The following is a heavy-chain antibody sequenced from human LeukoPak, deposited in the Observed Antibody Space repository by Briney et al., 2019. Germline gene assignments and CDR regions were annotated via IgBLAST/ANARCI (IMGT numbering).Heavy chain of an antibody. D-gene: IGHD6-6*01. CDR2: IKQDGSEK. CDR1: GFSFSSYW. Sequence: PGGSLRLSCAASGFSFSSYWMSWVRQAPGKGLEWVANIKQDGSEKNYVDSVKGRFTISRDNAKNSLYLQMNSLRAEDTAVYYCARLASAGDAFDIWGQGTMVTVSS. J-gene: IGHJ3*02. CDR3: ARLASAGDAFDI. V-gene: IGHV3-7*01.